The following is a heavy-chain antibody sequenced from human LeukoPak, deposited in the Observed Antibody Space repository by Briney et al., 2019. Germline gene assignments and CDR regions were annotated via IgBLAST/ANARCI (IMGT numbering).Heavy chain of an antibody. J-gene: IGHJ4*02. CDR2: IYTSGST. CDR3: ARGRHHYSDTSGYSVFNYSFDY. V-gene: IGHV4-61*02. CDR1: GGSISSGSYY. D-gene: IGHD3-22*01. Sequence: SETLSLTCTVSGGSISSGSYYWSWIRQPAGKGLEWIGRIYTSGSTNYNPSLKSGVTISVDTSKNQFSLKLSSVTAAHTAVYYCARGRHHYSDTSGYSVFNYSFDYWGQGTLVTVSS.